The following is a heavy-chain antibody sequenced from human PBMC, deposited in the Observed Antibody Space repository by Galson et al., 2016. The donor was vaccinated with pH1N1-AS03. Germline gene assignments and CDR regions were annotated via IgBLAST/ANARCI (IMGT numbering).Heavy chain of an antibody. Sequence: SLRLSCAVSGFTLSNAWMTWVRQAPGKGLEYVGRIESRAAGGTTDYAAPVKGRFSISRADSKKTLYLQMNSLKTEDTDVYECSVRDFDWGQGTLVTVSS. CDR3: SVRDFD. D-gene: IGHD3-10*01. V-gene: IGHV3-15*04. J-gene: IGHJ4*01. CDR2: IESRAAGGTT. CDR1: GFTLSNAW.